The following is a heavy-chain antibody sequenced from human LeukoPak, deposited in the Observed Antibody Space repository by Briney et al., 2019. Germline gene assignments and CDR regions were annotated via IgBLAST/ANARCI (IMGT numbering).Heavy chain of an antibody. V-gene: IGHV1-46*01. CDR3: ARDLVYYDSSGVAFDI. Sequence: ASVKVSCKASGYTFTSYYMHWVRQAPGQGLEWMGIINPSGGSTSYAQKFQGRVTMTRDMSTSTVYMELSSLRSEDTAVSYCARDLVYYDSSGVAFDIWGKGTMVTVSS. D-gene: IGHD3-22*01. CDR2: INPSGGST. CDR1: GYTFTSYY. J-gene: IGHJ3*02.